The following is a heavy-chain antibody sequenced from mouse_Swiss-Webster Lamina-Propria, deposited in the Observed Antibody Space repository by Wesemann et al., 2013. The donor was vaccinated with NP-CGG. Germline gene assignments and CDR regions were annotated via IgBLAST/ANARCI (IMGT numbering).Heavy chain of an antibody. CDR2: ISSGSSTI. D-gene: IGHD2-14*01. CDR3: ARGLGTDWYFDV. J-gene: IGHJ1*01. Sequence: EMVLEWVAYISSGSSTIYYADTVKGRFTISRDNPKNTLFLQMTSLRSEDTAMYYCARGLGTDWYFDVWGAGTTVTVSS. V-gene: IGHV5-17*02.